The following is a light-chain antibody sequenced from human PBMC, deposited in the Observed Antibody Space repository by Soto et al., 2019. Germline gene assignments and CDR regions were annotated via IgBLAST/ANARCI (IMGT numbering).Light chain of an antibody. CDR1: SSDVGSYNL. CDR2: EGS. Sequence: QSVLTQPASVSGSPGQSITISCTGTSSDVGSYNLVSWYQQHPGKAPKLMIYEGSKRPSGVSNRFSGSKSSNTAPLTISGIQAEEEADYYCCSYAGSRTWVFGGGTKLTVL. J-gene: IGLJ2*01. V-gene: IGLV2-23*01. CDR3: CSYAGSRTWV.